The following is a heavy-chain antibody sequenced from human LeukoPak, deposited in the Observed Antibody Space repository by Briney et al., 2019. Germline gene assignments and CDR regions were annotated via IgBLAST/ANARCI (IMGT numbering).Heavy chain of an antibody. CDR3: ASHYYDSSGHYYFDY. Sequence: PSETLSLTCAVYGGSFSGYYWSWIRQPPGKGLEWIGEINHSGSTNYNPSLKSRVTISVETSKSQFSLKLSSVTAADTAVYYCASHYYDSSGHYYFDYWGQGTLVTVSS. V-gene: IGHV4-34*01. D-gene: IGHD3-22*01. CDR1: GGSFSGYY. CDR2: INHSGST. J-gene: IGHJ4*02.